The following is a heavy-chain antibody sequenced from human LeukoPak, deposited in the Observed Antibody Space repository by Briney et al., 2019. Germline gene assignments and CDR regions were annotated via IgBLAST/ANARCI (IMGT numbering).Heavy chain of an antibody. CDR1: GFTFSSYS. D-gene: IGHD1-26*01. CDR3: VRDKLVGPSRLDH. Sequence: GGSLRLSCAASGFTFSSYSMNWVRQAPGKGLEWVSHITSSSNIYYADSVKGRFTISRDNAKNSLYLQMNSLRVEDTAVYYCVRDKLVGPSRLDHWGQGTLVTVSS. CDR2: ITSSSNI. V-gene: IGHV3-48*01. J-gene: IGHJ4*02.